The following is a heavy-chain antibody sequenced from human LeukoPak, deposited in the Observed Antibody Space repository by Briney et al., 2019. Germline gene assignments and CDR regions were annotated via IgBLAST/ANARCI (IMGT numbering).Heavy chain of an antibody. D-gene: IGHD3-22*01. V-gene: IGHV3-74*01. CDR2: INSDGSST. CDR3: TNANYDSSGYFTDY. J-gene: IGHJ4*02. CDR1: GFTFSSYW. Sequence: GGSLRLSCAASGFTFSSYWMHWVRQAPGKGLVWVSRINSDGSSTSYADSVKGRFTISKDNAKNTLYLQMNSLRAEDTAVYYCTNANYDSSGYFTDYWGQGTLVTVSS.